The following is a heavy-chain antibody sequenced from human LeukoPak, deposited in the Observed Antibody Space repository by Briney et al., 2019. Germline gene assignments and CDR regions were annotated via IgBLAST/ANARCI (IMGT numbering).Heavy chain of an antibody. D-gene: IGHD4-11*01. J-gene: IGHJ3*02. CDR2: ISSSSSYI. CDR3: ARAEDDYDAFDI. CDR1: GFTFSSYS. V-gene: IGHV3-21*01. Sequence: GGSLRLSCAASGFTFSSYSMSWVRQAPGKGLEWLSSISSSSSYIYYADSVKGRFTISRGNAKNSLYLQMNSLRAEDTAVYYCARAEDDYDAFDIWGQGTMVTVSS.